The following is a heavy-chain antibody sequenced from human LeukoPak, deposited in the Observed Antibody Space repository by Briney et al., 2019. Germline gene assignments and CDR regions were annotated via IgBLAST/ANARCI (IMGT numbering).Heavy chain of an antibody. Sequence: KSSETLSLTCAVYGGSFNDYYWNWIRQPPGKGLEWIGSIFYTGSANYSPSLKSRVTMSVDTSKNQFSLILNSVTAADTAIYYCAKTLLRGLYYFDRWGQGTLVTVSS. D-gene: IGHD3-10*01. V-gene: IGHV4-34*12. CDR3: AKTLLRGLYYFDR. CDR1: GGSFNDYY. J-gene: IGHJ4*02. CDR2: IFYTGSA.